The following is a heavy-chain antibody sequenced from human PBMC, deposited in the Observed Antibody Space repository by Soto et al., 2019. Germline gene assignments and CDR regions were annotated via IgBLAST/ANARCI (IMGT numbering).Heavy chain of an antibody. D-gene: IGHD4-17*01. CDR3: VHASPVTTGGEY. Sequence: QITLKESGPTLVKPTQTLTLTCTFSGFSLSTTGVGVGWIRQPPGKALDWLALIYWDDDKRYSPSLKSRLTIAKDAPKNQVLLTLTDMDPIDTAADSYVHASPVTTGGEYWGQGALVTVSS. CDR1: GFSLSTTGVG. CDR2: IYWDDDK. J-gene: IGHJ4*02. V-gene: IGHV2-5*02.